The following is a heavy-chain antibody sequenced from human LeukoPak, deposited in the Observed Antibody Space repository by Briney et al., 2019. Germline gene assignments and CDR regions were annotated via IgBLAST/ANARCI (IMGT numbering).Heavy chain of an antibody. CDR2: ISGTGGST. D-gene: IGHD3-22*01. CDR3: AKDQGRNFYDSSGLDY. J-gene: IGHJ4*02. CDR1: GFTFSSYA. V-gene: IGHV3-23*01. Sequence: GGSLRLSCAASGFTFSSYAMSWVRQAPGKGLEWVSAISGTGGSTYYADSVKGRFTISRDNSKDTLYLQMNSLRGDDTALYFCAKDQGRNFYDSSGLDYWGQGTLVTVSS.